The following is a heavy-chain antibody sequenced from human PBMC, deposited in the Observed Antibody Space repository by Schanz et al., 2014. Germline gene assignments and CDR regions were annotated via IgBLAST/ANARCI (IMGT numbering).Heavy chain of an antibody. CDR3: ARDGGRDGYNLAFDV. Sequence: EVQLVESGGGWVQPGGSLRVSCAASGFPFRSYAMNWVRQAPGKGLEWISSMYINSGSTQYADSVKGRFIISRDSSKNTLFLQMNSLRAEDTAVYFCARDGGRDGYNLAFDVWGQGTLVTVSS. D-gene: IGHD5-12*01. CDR2: MYINSGST. CDR1: GFPFRSYA. V-gene: IGHV3-23*04. J-gene: IGHJ3*01.